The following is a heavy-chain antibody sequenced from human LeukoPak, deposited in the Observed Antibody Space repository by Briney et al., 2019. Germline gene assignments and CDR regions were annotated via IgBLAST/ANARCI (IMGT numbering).Heavy chain of an antibody. J-gene: IGHJ4*02. Sequence: PSETLSLTCAVSGGSISRSNWWSWVRQPPGKGLEWIGEIYHSGSTNYNPSLKSRVTISVDKSKNQFSLKLNSVTAADTAVYFCARRAYSAAYWKHFDYWGQGTLVTVSS. CDR3: ARRAYSAAYWKHFDY. CDR2: IYHSGST. CDR1: GGSISRSNW. D-gene: IGHD1-1*01. V-gene: IGHV4-4*02.